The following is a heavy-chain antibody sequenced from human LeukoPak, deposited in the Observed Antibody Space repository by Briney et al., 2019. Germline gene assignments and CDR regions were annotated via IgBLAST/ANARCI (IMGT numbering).Heavy chain of an antibody. CDR2: IYYSGST. CDR1: DNSITSSSYY. D-gene: IGHD4-4*01. Sequence: PSETLSLTCTVSDNSITSSSYYWGWIRQPPGKGLEWIGSIYYSGSTYYNPSLKSRVTISVDTSENQFSLKLSSVTAADTAVYYCARHPSDYSNLFDYWGQGTLVTVSS. CDR3: ARHPSDYSNLFDY. V-gene: IGHV4-39*01. J-gene: IGHJ4*02.